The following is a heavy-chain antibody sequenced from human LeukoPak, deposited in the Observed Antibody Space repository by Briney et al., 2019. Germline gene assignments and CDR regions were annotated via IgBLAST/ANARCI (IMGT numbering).Heavy chain of an antibody. CDR3: AKFQLAYPD. Sequence: PGGSLRLSCAASGFTFSNYNMSWVRQAPGKGLEWVSSIIVSGSSTYYADSVKGRFTISRDNFKNTLYLQMNSLRAEDTAVYYCAKFQLAYPDWGQGTLVTVSS. V-gene: IGHV3-23*01. J-gene: IGHJ4*02. CDR1: GFTFSNYN. D-gene: IGHD3-16*01. CDR2: IIVSGSST.